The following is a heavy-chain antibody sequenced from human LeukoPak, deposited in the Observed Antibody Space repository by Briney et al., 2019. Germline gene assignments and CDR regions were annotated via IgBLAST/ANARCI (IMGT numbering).Heavy chain of an antibody. J-gene: IGHJ4*02. V-gene: IGHV3-23*01. CDR1: GFTFSNFA. D-gene: IGHD6-19*01. Sequence: PGGSLRLSCAASGFTFSNFAMSWVRQAPGKGLEWVSAISGSDITYYSDSVKGRFTISRDNSKNTLFLQMNTLRAEDTAVYYCAKMGGYSSGSYYWGQGTLVTVSS. CDR3: AKMGGYSSGSYY. CDR2: ISGSDIT.